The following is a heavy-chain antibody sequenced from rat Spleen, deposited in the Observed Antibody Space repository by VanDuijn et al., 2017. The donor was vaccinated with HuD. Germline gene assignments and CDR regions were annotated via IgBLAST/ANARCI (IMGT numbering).Heavy chain of an antibody. V-gene: IGHV5-29*01. Sequence: EVQLVESGGGLVQPGGTLELSCAASGITFSNYAMAWVRQAPTKGLEWVATINFDGSSTYYRDSVRGRFSISRDNARSTLYLQMDSLRSEDTATYYCTRCFDLWGQGVMVTVSS. CDR3: TRCFDL. CDR2: INFDGSST. J-gene: IGHJ2*01. CDR1: GITFSNYA.